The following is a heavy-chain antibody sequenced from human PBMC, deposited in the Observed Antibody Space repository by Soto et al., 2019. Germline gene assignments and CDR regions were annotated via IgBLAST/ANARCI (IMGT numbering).Heavy chain of an antibody. CDR2: IYTGHNT. D-gene: IGHD1-26*01. CDR3: ARHVGSYWYFDL. CDR1: GFTVSSSY. Sequence: EVQLVESGGGLVQPGGSLRLSCAASGFTVSSSYMGWVRQAPGKGLEWVSSIYTGHNTYYADSVRGRFTISTDNYKDTLYLQMNSLRVDDTAMYYCARHVGSYWYFDLWGRGTLVTVSS. V-gene: IGHV3-66*04. J-gene: IGHJ2*01.